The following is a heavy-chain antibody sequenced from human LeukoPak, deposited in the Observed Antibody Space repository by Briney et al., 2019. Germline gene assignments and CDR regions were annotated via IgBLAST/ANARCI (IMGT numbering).Heavy chain of an antibody. D-gene: IGHD2-15*01. J-gene: IGHJ5*02. CDR3: ARDRGYCSGGSCYRWFDP. CDR1: GGSLSSDY. V-gene: IGHV4-59*01. Sequence: SETLSLTCSVSGGSLSSDYWSWIRQPPGKGLEWIGYIYYSGSTNYNPSLKSRVTISVDTSKNQFSLKLSSVTAADTAVYYCARDRGYCSGGSCYRWFDPWGQGTLVTVSS. CDR2: IYYSGST.